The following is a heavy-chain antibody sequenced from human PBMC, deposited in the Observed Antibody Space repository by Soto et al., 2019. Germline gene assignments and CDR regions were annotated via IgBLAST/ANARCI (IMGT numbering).Heavy chain of an antibody. V-gene: IGHV3-23*01. Sequence: PGGSLRLSCAASGFTFSSYAMSWVRQAPGKGLEWVSAISGSGGSTYHADSVKGRFTISRDNSKNTLYLQMNSLRAEDTAVYYCAKDSEWELLGNYYYGMDVWGQGTTVTVSS. CDR1: GFTFSSYA. CDR2: ISGSGGST. CDR3: AKDSEWELLGNYYYGMDV. D-gene: IGHD1-26*01. J-gene: IGHJ6*02.